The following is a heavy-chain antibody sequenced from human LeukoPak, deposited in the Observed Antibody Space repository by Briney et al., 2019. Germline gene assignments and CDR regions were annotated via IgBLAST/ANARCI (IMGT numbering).Heavy chain of an antibody. D-gene: IGHD2-15*01. V-gene: IGHV3-74*01. CDR3: ARGGYCSGGSCYSDY. J-gene: IGHJ4*02. CDR2: INSDGNST. Sequence: GGSLRLSCAASGFTFSSYWMHWVRHAPGKGLVWVSRINSDGNSTSYADSVKGRFTISRDNAKNTLYLQMNSLRAEDTAVYYCARGGYCSGGSCYSDYWGQGTLVTVSS. CDR1: GFTFSSYW.